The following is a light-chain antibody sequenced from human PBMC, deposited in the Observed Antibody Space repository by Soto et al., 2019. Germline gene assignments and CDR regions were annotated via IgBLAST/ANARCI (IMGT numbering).Light chain of an antibody. CDR3: SQYTGTRSYV. J-gene: IGLJ1*01. CDR2: DVS. V-gene: IGLV2-14*03. Sequence: QSALSQPASVSGSPGQSITISCTGTSSDVGGYNYVSWYQLHPGKAPKLMIYDVSDRPSGVSNRFSGSRSGNTASLTISGLKAEIEADYYGSQYTGTRSYVFGPGTKFTVL. CDR1: SSDVGGYNY.